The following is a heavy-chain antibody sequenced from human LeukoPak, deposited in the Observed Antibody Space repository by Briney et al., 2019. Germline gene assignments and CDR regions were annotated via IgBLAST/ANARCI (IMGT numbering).Heavy chain of an antibody. Sequence: ASVKVSCKASGYTFTGYYMHWVRQAPGQGLEWMGWINPNSGGTNYAQKFQGRVTMTRDTSISTAYMELGRLRSDDTAVYYCARAPYDYVWGSYRYFWFDPWGQGTLVTVSS. D-gene: IGHD3-16*02. CDR3: ARAPYDYVWGSYRYFWFDP. CDR2: INPNSGGT. V-gene: IGHV1-2*02. J-gene: IGHJ5*02. CDR1: GYTFTGYY.